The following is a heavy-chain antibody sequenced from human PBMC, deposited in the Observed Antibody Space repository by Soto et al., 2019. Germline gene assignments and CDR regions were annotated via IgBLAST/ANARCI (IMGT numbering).Heavy chain of an antibody. Sequence: GGSLRLSCTASGFTFGAYAMSWFRQPPGQGLEWVGFIRSKAYGGTTEYAAPVKGRFTISRDDSKRIAYLQMKRLRAEHSAVYYCAKAHEGGRSGSPDEWGQGTIVTVSS. D-gene: IGHD3-22*01. CDR3: AKAHEGGRSGSPDE. CDR2: IRSKAYGGTT. V-gene: IGHV3-49*03. J-gene: IGHJ4*02. CDR1: GFTFGAYA.